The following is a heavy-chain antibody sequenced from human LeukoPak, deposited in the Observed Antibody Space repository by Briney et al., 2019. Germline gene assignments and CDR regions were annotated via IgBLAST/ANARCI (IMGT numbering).Heavy chain of an antibody. V-gene: IGHV3-21*01. CDR3: ARVPHDIVVVVAATPDY. CDR1: GFTFSSYS. Sequence: GGSLRLSCAASGFTFSSYSMNWVRQAPGKGLEWVSSITSRSSYIYYADSVKGRFTISRDNAKNSLYLQMNTLRAEDTAVYYCARVPHDIVVVVAATPDYWGQGTRVTVSS. J-gene: IGHJ4*02. CDR2: ITSRSSYI. D-gene: IGHD2-15*01.